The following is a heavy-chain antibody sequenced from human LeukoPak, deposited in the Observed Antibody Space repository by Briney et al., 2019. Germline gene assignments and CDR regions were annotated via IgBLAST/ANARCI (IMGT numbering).Heavy chain of an antibody. Sequence: VKVSCKASGYTFTGYYIHWVRQAPGQGLEWMGWINPKSGGTNYGQKFQGRVTMTRDTSISTASMELSRLTSDDTAVYYCARIVLETPSYHGSGSYPDYWGQGTLVTVSS. CDR2: INPKSGGT. D-gene: IGHD3-10*01. CDR3: ARIVLETPSYHGSGSYPDY. V-gene: IGHV1-2*02. CDR1: GYTFTGYY. J-gene: IGHJ4*02.